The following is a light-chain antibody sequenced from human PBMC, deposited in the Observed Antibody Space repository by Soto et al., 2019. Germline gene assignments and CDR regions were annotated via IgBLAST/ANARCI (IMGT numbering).Light chain of an antibody. V-gene: IGKV1-33*01. CDR2: DVS. J-gene: IGKJ3*01. CDR1: QDIRKY. Sequence: DIQMTQSPSSLSASVGDRVTITCQARQDIRKYLNWYQQKPGKAPNLLIYDVSNLETGVPSRFSRSGSGTHFTFTISSLQPEDIATYYCQQYDNLPPFTFGPGTKVDIK. CDR3: QQYDNLPPFT.